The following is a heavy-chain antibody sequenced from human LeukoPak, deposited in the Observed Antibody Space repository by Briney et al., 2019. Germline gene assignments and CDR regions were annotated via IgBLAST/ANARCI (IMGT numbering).Heavy chain of an antibody. CDR2: IYYSGST. D-gene: IGHD3-10*01. CDR3: ARSGAPYYYGSGSYYNDGTFDI. CDR1: GDSISTSSYY. J-gene: IGHJ3*02. Sequence: SETLSLTCSVSGDSISTSSYYWGWIRQPPGKGLEWIGSIYYSGSTNYNPSLKSRVTMSVDTSKNQFSLKLSSVTALDTAVYYCARSGAPYYYGSGSYYNDGTFDIWGQGTMVTVSS. V-gene: IGHV4-39*07.